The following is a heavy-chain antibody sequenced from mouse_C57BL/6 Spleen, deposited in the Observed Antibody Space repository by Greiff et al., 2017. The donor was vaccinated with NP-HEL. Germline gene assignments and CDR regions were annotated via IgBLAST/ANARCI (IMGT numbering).Heavy chain of an antibody. Sequence: VQVVESGAELVRPGTSVKMSCKASGYTFTNYWIGWAKQRPGHGLEWIGDIYPGGGYTNYNEKFKGKATLTADKSSSTAYMQFSSLTSEDSAIYYCARFSSGGPWFAYWGQGTLVTVSA. CDR3: ARFSSGGPWFAY. J-gene: IGHJ3*01. D-gene: IGHD6-1*01. CDR1: GYTFTNYW. CDR2: IYPGGGYT. V-gene: IGHV1-63*01.